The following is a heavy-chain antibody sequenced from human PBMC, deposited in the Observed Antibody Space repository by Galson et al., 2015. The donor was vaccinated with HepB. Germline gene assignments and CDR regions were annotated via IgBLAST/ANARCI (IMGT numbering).Heavy chain of an antibody. Sequence: SLRLSCAASGFTFGDYAMSWFRQAPGKGLEWVGFIRSKAYGGTTEYAASVKGRFTISRDDSKSIAYLQMNSLKTEDTAVYYCTRDRVVTPTTMNYYYYGMDVWGQGTTVTVSS. J-gene: IGHJ6*02. D-gene: IGHD3-3*01. CDR3: TRDRVVTPTTMNYYYYGMDV. V-gene: IGHV3-49*03. CDR1: GFTFGDYA. CDR2: IRSKAYGGTT.